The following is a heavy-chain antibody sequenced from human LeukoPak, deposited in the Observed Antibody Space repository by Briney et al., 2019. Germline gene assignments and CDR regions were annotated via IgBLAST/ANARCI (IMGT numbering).Heavy chain of an antibody. Sequence: GASVKVSCKASGYTFTSYGISWVRQAPGQGLEWMGWISAYNGNTNYAQKLQGRVTMTTDTSTSTAYMELRSLRSDDTAVYYCARMDGYCSGGSCYSSVYYYYYYMDVWGKGTTVTVSS. D-gene: IGHD2-15*01. V-gene: IGHV1-18*01. CDR1: GYTFTSYG. J-gene: IGHJ6*03. CDR2: ISAYNGNT. CDR3: ARMDGYCSGGSCYSSVYYYYYYMDV.